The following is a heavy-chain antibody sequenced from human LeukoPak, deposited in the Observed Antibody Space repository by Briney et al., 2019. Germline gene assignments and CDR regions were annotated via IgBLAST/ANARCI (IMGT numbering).Heavy chain of an antibody. Sequence: VASVQVSCKASGYTFNDYYMHWVRQAPGQGLEWMGWIDPYSGGTNYAQKFQGRVTMTRDTSISTAYMELSRLSSDDTAEYYCARGNYYGSGPLFDAWGQGTLVTVSS. CDR3: ARGNYYGSGPLFDA. V-gene: IGHV1-2*02. CDR1: GYTFNDYY. J-gene: IGHJ5*02. D-gene: IGHD3-10*01. CDR2: IDPYSGGT.